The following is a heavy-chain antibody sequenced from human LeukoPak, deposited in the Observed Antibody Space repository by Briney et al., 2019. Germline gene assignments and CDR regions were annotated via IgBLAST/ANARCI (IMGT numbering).Heavy chain of an antibody. V-gene: IGHV4-34*01. CDR3: ARGRGIAARRFPFDY. J-gene: IGHJ4*02. Sequence: EINHSGSTNYNPSPKSRVTISVDTSKNQFSLKLSSVTAADTAVYYCARGRGIAARRFPFDYWGQGTLVTVSS. CDR2: INHSGST. D-gene: IGHD6-6*01.